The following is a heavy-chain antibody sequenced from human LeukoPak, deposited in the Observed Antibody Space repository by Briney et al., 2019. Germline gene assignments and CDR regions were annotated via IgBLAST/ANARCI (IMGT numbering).Heavy chain of an antibody. Sequence: GGSLTLSCAASGYTFSDFSVNWVRQAPGKGLEWVSSISVRSNYRYYADSVRGRFTISRDDARDSLFLQMNSLRAEDTAVYFCVRLRRNSGRSGYYYYYDYWGQGTLVTVSS. CDR3: VRLRRNSGRSGYYYYYDY. J-gene: IGHJ4*02. CDR1: GYTFSDFS. D-gene: IGHD3-22*01. V-gene: IGHV3-21*01. CDR2: ISVRSNYR.